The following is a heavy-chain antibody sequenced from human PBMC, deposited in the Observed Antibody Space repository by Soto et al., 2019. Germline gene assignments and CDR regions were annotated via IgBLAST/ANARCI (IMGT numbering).Heavy chain of an antibody. Sequence: EVQLLESGGGLVQPGGSLRLSCAAAGFTFSIYAMSWVRQAPGKGLEWVSAISGSGGSTYYADSVKGRFTISRDNSKTTLYLQRNSLRADDTAVYYCAKATRGGAATLIRDYWGQGTLVTVSS. J-gene: IGHJ4*02. CDR2: ISGSGGST. CDR3: AKATRGGAATLIRDY. V-gene: IGHV3-23*01. D-gene: IGHD6-13*01. CDR1: GFTFSIYA.